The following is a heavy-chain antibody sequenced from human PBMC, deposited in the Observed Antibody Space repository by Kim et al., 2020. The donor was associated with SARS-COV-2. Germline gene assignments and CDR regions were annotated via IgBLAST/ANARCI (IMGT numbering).Heavy chain of an antibody. D-gene: IGHD3-10*01. CDR1: GGSFSGYY. CDR3: ARGPPHYGSGSYYSPFDY. V-gene: IGHV4-34*01. Sequence: SETLSLTCAVYGGSFSGYYWSWIRQPPGKGLEWIGEINHSGSTNYNPSLKSRVTISVDTSKNQFSLKLSSVTAADTAVYYCARGPPHYGSGSYYSPFDYWGQGTLVTVSS. J-gene: IGHJ4*02. CDR2: INHSGST.